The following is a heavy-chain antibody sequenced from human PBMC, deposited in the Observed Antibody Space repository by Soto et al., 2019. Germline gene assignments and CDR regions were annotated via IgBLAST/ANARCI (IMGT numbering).Heavy chain of an antibody. CDR2: INHSGST. Sequence: PSETLSLTCAVYGGSFSGYYGSWIRQPPGKGLEWIGEINHSGSTNYNPSLKSRVTISLHTSQNQSSLQLSSVTAADMAVYYCARVSPAPSDEVGPSAVPTSVRGDYWGQGTLVTVSS. J-gene: IGHJ4*02. CDR3: ARVSPAPSDEVGPSAVPTSVRGDY. D-gene: IGHD3-10*01. V-gene: IGHV4-34*01. CDR1: GGSFSGYY.